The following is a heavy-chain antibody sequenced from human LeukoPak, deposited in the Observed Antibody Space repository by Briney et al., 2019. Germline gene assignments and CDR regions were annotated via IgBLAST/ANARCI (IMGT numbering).Heavy chain of an antibody. J-gene: IGHJ4*02. CDR3: ARDRETSAQDYYDSSGYFVY. CDR1: GFTFSSYW. D-gene: IGHD3-22*01. V-gene: IGHV3-30*03. Sequence: GGSLRLSCAASGFTFSSYWMSWVRQAPGKGLEWVAVISYDGSNKYYADSVKGRFTISRDNSKNTLYLQMNSLRAEDTAVYYCARDRETSAQDYYDSSGYFVYWGQGTLVTVSS. CDR2: ISYDGSNK.